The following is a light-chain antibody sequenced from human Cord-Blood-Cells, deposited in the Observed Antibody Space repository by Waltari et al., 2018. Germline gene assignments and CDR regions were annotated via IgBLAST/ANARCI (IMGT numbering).Light chain of an antibody. CDR1: KLGDKY. J-gene: IGLJ2*01. V-gene: IGLV3-1*01. CDR3: QACDSSTEV. CDR2: EDS. Sequence: SHELTQPPSVSVSPGQTASITCTGDKLGDKYACWYQQKPGQSPVLVIYEDSKRPSGIPERFSGSSSGNSATLTNSGTQAMDEADYYCQACDSSTEVVGGGTKLTVL.